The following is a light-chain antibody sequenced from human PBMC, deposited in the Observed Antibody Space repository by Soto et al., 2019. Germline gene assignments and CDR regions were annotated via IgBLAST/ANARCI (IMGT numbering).Light chain of an antibody. V-gene: IGLV2-14*01. CDR1: SSDVGGYNY. J-gene: IGLJ2*01. Sequence: QSALTQPDSVSGSPGQSITIDCTGTSSDVGGYNYVSWYQQNPGTAPQLMIYEVSNRPSGVSNRLYGSKSGNTASLTIAGLQCEYEAEYYCSSYTSSRTYVVFGGGTKVTVL. CDR3: SSYTSSRTYVV. CDR2: EVS.